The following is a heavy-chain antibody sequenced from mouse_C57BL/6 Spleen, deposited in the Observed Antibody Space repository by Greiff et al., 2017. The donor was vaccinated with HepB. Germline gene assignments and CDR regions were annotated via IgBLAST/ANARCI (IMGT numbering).Heavy chain of an antibody. J-gene: IGHJ3*01. D-gene: IGHD1-1*01. CDR2: INPKNGGT. CDR3: ARDYGSSN. Sequence: EVQLQQSGPELVKPGASVKISCKASGYTFTDYYMNWVKQSHGKSLEWIGDINPKNGGTSYNQKFKGKATLTVDKSSSTAYMELRSLTSEDSAVYYCARDYGSSNWGQGTLVTVSA. V-gene: IGHV1-26*01. CDR1: GYTFTDYY.